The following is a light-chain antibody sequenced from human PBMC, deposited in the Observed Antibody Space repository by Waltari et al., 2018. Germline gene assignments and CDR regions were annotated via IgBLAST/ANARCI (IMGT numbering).Light chain of an antibody. CDR3: QVWDSGSDHYV. CDR2: DDC. Sequence: SYVLTQPPSVSVAPGQTARITCDGNKIGSKNVHWYQQKPGQAPVLVVYDDCDRPSGIPERFSGPNSGNTATLTISRVDAGDEADYCCQVWDSGSDHYVFGTVTKVTVL. V-gene: IGLV3-21*02. J-gene: IGLJ1*01. CDR1: KIGSKN.